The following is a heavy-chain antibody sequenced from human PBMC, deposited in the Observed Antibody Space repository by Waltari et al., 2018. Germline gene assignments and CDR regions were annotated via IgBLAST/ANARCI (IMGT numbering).Heavy chain of an antibody. J-gene: IGHJ6*04. V-gene: IGHV3-74*01. CDR1: GFIFSTSW. Sequence: EVQLVESGGGLVQPGGSLRLSCEASGFIFSTSWMHWFRTGPGQGLVWVSRIDNGDGSGTSYADSVKGRFTISRDNAKNTLYRQMNSLRAEDTGVYYCARDHYYSKDVFGTGTTVTVSS. CDR2: IDNGDGSGT. CDR3: ARDHYYSKDV.